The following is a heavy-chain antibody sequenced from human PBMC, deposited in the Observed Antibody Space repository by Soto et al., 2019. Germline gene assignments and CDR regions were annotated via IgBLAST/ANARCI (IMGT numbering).Heavy chain of an antibody. V-gene: IGHV1-3*01. J-gene: IGHJ4*02. CDR3: ARSVLAWGPYYFDY. Sequence: GASVKVSCKASGYTFTNYAMHWVRQAPGQRLEWMGWINAGNGNTKYSQKFQGRVTITRDTSASTAYMELSSLRSEDTAVYYCARSVLAWGPYYFDYWGQGTLVTVSS. CDR2: INAGNGNT. D-gene: IGHD7-27*01. CDR1: GYTFTNYA.